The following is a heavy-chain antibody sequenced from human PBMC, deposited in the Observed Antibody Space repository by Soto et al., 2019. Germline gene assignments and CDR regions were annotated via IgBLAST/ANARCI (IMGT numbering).Heavy chain of an antibody. CDR2: INTDSGNT. D-gene: IGHD2-15*01. CDR3: ARERGCSGDSCYFFDY. V-gene: IGHV1-2*02. J-gene: IGHJ4*02. Sequence: ASVKVSCKASGYSFTVYHMHWVRQAPGQGLEWMGWINTDSGNTKYAQKFEGRVTMTRNTSINTAYMELSSLRSEDTAVYYCARERGCSGDSCYFFDYWGQGTLVTVSS. CDR1: GYSFTVYH.